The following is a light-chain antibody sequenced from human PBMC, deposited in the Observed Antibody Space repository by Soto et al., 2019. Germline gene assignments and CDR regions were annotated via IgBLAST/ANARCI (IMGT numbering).Light chain of an antibody. J-gene: IGKJ1*01. CDR3: QQNNNWPRT. Sequence: EVVMTQSPATLSVSPGEGATLSCRASQSVSGKVAWFQQKPGQPPRLLIYDASTRATGIPTRFSGSGSGTEFTLTISSLQPEEFAVYYFQQNNNWPRTFGQGTKVEFK. CDR1: QSVSGK. CDR2: DAS. V-gene: IGKV3-15*01.